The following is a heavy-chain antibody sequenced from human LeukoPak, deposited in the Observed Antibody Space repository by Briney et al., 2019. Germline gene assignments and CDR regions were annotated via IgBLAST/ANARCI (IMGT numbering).Heavy chain of an antibody. D-gene: IGHD3-16*01. CDR1: GFTFSSYA. CDR3: AKVRDLNTVLGRFDN. CDR2: ISGNGGRT. Sequence: GGSLRLSCAASGFTFSSYAMSWVRQAPGKGLEWVSVISGNGGRTYYADSVKGRFTISRDNSKNTLYLQMNSLRAEDTAVYYCAKVRDLNTVLGRFDNWGQGTLVTVSS. J-gene: IGHJ5*02. V-gene: IGHV3-23*01.